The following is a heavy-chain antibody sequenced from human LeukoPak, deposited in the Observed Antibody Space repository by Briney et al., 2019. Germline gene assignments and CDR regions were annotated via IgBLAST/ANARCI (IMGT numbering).Heavy chain of an antibody. V-gene: IGHV3-20*04. D-gene: IGHD2-2*01. Sequence: PGGSLRLSCAASGFTFGDYGMSWVRQAPGKGLEWVSGINWNGGSTGYADSVKGRFTISRDNAKSSLFLQMNSLRADDTAVYYCARQSPSTYDYYYYGMDVWGQGTTVTVSS. CDR3: ARQSPSTYDYYYYGMDV. CDR1: GFTFGDYG. J-gene: IGHJ6*02. CDR2: INWNGGST.